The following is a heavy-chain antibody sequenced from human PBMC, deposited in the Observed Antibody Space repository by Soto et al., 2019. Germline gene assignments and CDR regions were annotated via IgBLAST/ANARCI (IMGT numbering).Heavy chain of an antibody. CDR3: ARDGERDTGLNFYYYLHGMDA. D-gene: IGHD1-1*01. J-gene: IGHJ6*02. V-gene: IGHV1-18*04. CDR1: GYTFTTCG. CDR2: ISPYNGTT. Sequence: ASVKVSCKAPGYTFTTCGISWVRQAPGQGLEWMGWISPYNGTTKYAEKFQGEMTMTTDTATSTAYMDLKSLRSDDTAVYYCARDGERDTGLNFYYYLHGMDAWGQGTRVTVSS.